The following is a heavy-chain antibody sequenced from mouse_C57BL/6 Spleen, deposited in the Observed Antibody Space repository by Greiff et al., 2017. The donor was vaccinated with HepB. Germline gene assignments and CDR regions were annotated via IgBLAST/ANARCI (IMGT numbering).Heavy chain of an antibody. Sequence: EVQLVESGGGLVKPGGSLKLSCAASGFTFSDYGMHWVRQAPEKGLEWVAYISSGSSTIYYADTVKGRFTISRDNAKNTLFLQMTSLRSEDTAMYYCASSNNYYAMDYWGQGTSVTVSS. J-gene: IGHJ4*01. CDR2: ISSGSSTI. V-gene: IGHV5-17*01. CDR3: ASSNNYYAMDY. CDR1: GFTFSDYG.